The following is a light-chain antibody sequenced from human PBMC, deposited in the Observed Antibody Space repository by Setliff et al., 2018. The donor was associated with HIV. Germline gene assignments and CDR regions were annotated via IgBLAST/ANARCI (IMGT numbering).Light chain of an antibody. V-gene: IGLV2-14*03. CDR1: DRDIGNNNH. J-gene: IGLJ1*01. Sequence: QSVLTQPAAVSGSPGQTITISCSGTDRDIGNNNHVSWYQQHPGKAPRLVISDVSNRPSGVSDRFSGSKSGNTASLTISKLQPEDEGDYFCCSFTNGGSYVFGRGTKV. CDR2: DVS. CDR3: CSFTNGGSYV.